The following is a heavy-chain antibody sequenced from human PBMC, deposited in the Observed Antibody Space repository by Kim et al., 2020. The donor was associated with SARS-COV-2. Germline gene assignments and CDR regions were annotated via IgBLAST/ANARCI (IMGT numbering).Heavy chain of an antibody. D-gene: IGHD3-3*01. Sequence: ASVKVSCKASGYDFTSYAIHWVRQAPGQSLEWMGWINVGNGNTKYALKFQGRVLITRDTSARIAYMELSSLTSEDTAVYYCAREGGGLDFWRGTPDYWGQGTLVTVSS. CDR2: INVGNGNT. V-gene: IGHV1-3*01. J-gene: IGHJ4*02. CDR3: AREGGGLDFWRGTPDY. CDR1: GYDFTSYA.